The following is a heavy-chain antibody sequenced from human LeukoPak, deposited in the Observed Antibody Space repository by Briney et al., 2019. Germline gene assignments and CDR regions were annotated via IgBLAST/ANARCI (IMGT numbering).Heavy chain of an antibody. CDR3: ARRYFSGSYPIDY. Sequence: GGSLRLSCAASGFTFSSYSMNWVRQAPGKGLEWVSSISSSSSYIYYADSVKGRFTISRDNAKNSLYLQMNSLRAEDTAVYHCARRYFSGSYPIDYWGQGTLVTVSS. D-gene: IGHD1-26*01. J-gene: IGHJ4*02. V-gene: IGHV3-21*01. CDR2: ISSSSSYI. CDR1: GFTFSSYS.